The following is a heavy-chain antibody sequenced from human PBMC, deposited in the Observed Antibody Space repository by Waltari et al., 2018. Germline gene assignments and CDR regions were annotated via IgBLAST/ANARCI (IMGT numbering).Heavy chain of an antibody. CDR1: GFTFRTYW. Sequence: EEQLVESGGGLFQPGDSLRLSCAASGFTFRTYWMTWVRQAPGKGPLWVSRISNADRDTTDADAGKSRFTIARDNDKNTRYLQKNRLRGEDTAVYYCARVARRTDGSAVPGRHYYYGMDVWGQGTTVTVSS. V-gene: IGHV3-74*03. J-gene: IGHJ6*02. CDR3: ARVARRTDGSAVPGRHYYYGMDV. D-gene: IGHD1-26*01. CDR2: ISNADRDT.